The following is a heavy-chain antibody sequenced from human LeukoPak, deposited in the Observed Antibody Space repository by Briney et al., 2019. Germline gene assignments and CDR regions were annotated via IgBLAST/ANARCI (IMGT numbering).Heavy chain of an antibody. J-gene: IGHJ6*02. CDR2: MNPNSGYT. D-gene: IGHD3-9*01. CDR3: ARPNYDLLTGYYPLLDV. Sequence: GASVKVSCKASGYTFTSYDINWVRHATGQGLEWMGRMNPNSGYTGYAQKFQGRVTMTRNTSISTAYMELSSLRSEDTAVYYCARPNYDLLTGYYPLLDVWGQGTTVTVSS. V-gene: IGHV1-8*01. CDR1: GYTFTSYD.